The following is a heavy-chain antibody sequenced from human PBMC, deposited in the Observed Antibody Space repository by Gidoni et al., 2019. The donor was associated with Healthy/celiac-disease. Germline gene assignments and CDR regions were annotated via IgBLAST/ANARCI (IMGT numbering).Heavy chain of an antibody. CDR2: IYTSGST. V-gene: IGHV4-61*02. CDR3: ARMDAFDI. Sequence: QVQLPESGPGLVKPSQTLSLTCTVSGGSISSGSYYWSWIRQPAGKGLEWIGRIYTSGSTNYNPSLKSRVTISVDTSKNQFSLKLSSVTAADTAVYYCARMDAFDIWGQGTMVTVSS. CDR1: GGSISSGSYY. J-gene: IGHJ3*02.